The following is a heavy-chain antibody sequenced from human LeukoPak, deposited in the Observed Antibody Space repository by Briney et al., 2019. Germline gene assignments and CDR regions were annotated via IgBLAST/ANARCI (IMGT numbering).Heavy chain of an antibody. Sequence: SETLSLTRTVSGGSFSNYYWSWIRQPPGKGLEWIGYIYNSGHTNYNPSLKRRVNISEDTSKNQLSLKLSSVTAADTAVYYCARAAVTTSRYFQHWGQGTLVTVSS. CDR3: ARAAVTTSRYFQH. V-gene: IGHV4-59*01. D-gene: IGHD4-17*01. J-gene: IGHJ1*01. CDR1: GGSFSNYY. CDR2: IYNSGHT.